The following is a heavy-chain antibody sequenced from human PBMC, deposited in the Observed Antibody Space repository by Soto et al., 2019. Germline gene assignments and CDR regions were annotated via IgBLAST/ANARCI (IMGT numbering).Heavy chain of an antibody. CDR3: ARGKGFISTSRGAFDI. Sequence: QVQLVQSGAEVKKPGASVKVSCKASGYTFTSYDINWVRQATGQGLEWMGWMNPNSGNTGYAQKFQGRVTMTRNTSISTADMELSSLRSEDTAVYYCARGKGFISTSRGAFDICGQGTMVTVSS. D-gene: IGHD2-2*01. CDR1: GYTFTSYD. CDR2: MNPNSGNT. J-gene: IGHJ3*02. V-gene: IGHV1-8*01.